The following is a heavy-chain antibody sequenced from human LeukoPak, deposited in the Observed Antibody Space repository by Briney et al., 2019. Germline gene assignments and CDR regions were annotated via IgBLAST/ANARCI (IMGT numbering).Heavy chain of an antibody. V-gene: IGHV3-48*03. J-gene: IGHJ6*03. Sequence: GRSLRLSCAASGFTFDDYAMHWVRQAPGKGLEWVSYISSSGSTIYYADSVKGRFTISRDNAKNSLYLQMNSLRAEDTAVYYCARVEYCSSTSCYVGYYYYYYMDVWGKGTTVTVSS. CDR3: ARVEYCSSTSCYVGYYYYYYMDV. D-gene: IGHD2-2*01. CDR1: GFTFDDYA. CDR2: ISSSGSTI.